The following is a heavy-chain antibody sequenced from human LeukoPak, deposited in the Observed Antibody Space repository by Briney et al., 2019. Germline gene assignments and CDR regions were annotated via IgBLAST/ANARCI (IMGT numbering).Heavy chain of an antibody. V-gene: IGHV1-69*04. J-gene: IGHJ4*02. CDR2: IIPILGIA. D-gene: IGHD2-21*02. CDR1: GGTFSNYA. Sequence: GSSVKVSCKASGGTFSNYAISWVRQAPGQGLEWMGRIIPILGIADYAQKFQGRVTITADKSTTTAYMELRSLRSDDTAVYYCASKLEYCGGDCLTGGWGQGTLVTVSS. CDR3: ASKLEYCGGDCLTGG.